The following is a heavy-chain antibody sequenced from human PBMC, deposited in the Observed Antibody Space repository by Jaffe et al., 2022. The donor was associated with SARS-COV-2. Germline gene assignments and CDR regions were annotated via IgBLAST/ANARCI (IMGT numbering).Heavy chain of an antibody. J-gene: IGHJ6*03. Sequence: QVQLQESGPGLVKPSETLSLTCTVSGGSISSYYWSWIRQPPGKGLEWIGYIYYSGSTNYNPSLKSRVTISVDTSKNQFSLKLSSVTAADTAVYYCARVVWNWGSYYYYYYMDVWGKGTTVTVSS. D-gene: IGHD7-27*01. CDR2: IYYSGST. V-gene: IGHV4-59*01. CDR3: ARVVWNWGSYYYYYYMDV. CDR1: GGSISSYY.